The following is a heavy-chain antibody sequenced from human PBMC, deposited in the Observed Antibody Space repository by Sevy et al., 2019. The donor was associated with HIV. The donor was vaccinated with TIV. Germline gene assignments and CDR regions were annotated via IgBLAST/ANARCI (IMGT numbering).Heavy chain of an antibody. D-gene: IGHD3-10*01. CDR1: GGSFSGYY. Sequence: SETLSLTCAVYGGSFSGYYWSWIRQPPGKGLEWIGEINHSGSTNYNPSLKSRVTISVDTSKNQFSLKLGSVTAADTAVYYCARGQHYYGSGSYWVYWGLGTLVTVSS. V-gene: IGHV4-34*01. CDR2: INHSGST. CDR3: ARGQHYYGSGSYWVY. J-gene: IGHJ4*02.